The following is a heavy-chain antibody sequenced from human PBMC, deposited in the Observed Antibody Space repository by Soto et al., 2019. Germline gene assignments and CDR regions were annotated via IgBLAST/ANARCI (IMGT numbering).Heavy chain of an antibody. V-gene: IGHV1-2*02. J-gene: IGHJ6*03. D-gene: IGHD5-12*01. CDR2: INPNSGGT. Sequence: GASVKVSCKASGYTFTAYYMHWVRQAAGQGLEWMGWINPNSGGTNFAQNFQDRVAMTRDTSINKAXMDVSRLRSEDTAVYYCASGYISWATPVLHFWG. CDR1: GYTFTAYY. CDR3: ASGYISWATPVLHF.